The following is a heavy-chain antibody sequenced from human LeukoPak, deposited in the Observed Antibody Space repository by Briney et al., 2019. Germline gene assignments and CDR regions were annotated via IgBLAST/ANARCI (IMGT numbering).Heavy chain of an antibody. V-gene: IGHV3-53*01. CDR1: GLTVSSNY. Sequence: GGSLRLSCAASGLTVSSNYMSWVRQAPGKGLEWVSVIYSGGSTYYADSVKGRFTISRDNSKNTLYLQMNSLRAEDTAVYYCAKDHDPCWFDPWGQGTLVTVSS. J-gene: IGHJ5*02. CDR2: IYSGGST. D-gene: IGHD3-3*01. CDR3: AKDHDPCWFDP.